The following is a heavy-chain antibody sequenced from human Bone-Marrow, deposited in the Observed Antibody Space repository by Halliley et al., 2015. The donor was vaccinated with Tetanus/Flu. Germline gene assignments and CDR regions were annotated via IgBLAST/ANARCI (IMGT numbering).Heavy chain of an antibody. CDR2: ISTYNRNT. V-gene: IGHV1-18*01. J-gene: IGHJ4*02. Sequence: HGLEWMGWISTYNRNTTYAQKFQGRVTIPADPPPYTTFMELRRLRSDDTAVYFCAREAGDWDHWGQGTLVTVST. CDR3: AREAGDWDH. D-gene: IGHD7-27*01.